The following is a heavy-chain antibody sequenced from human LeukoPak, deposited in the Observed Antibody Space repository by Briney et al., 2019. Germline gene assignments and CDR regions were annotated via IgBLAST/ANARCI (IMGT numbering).Heavy chain of an antibody. CDR1: GGTFSSYA. J-gene: IGHJ6*03. V-gene: IGHV1-69*05. CDR3: ARVVRGISRYYYYYYMDV. CDR2: IIPIFGTA. D-gene: IGHD3-10*01. Sequence: SVKVSCKASGGTFSSYAISWVRQAPGQGLEWMGGIIPIFGTANYAQKFQGRVTITTDESTSTAYMELSSLRSEDTAVYYCARVVRGISRYYYYYYMDVWGKGTTVTVSS.